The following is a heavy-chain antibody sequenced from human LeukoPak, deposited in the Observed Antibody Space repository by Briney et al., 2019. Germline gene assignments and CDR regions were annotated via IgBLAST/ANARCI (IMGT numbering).Heavy chain of an antibody. CDR2: IKQDESEK. Sequence: GGSLRLSCAASGFSFGSYWMSWVRQAPGKGLEWVANIKQDESEKYYVDSVKGRFTISRDNAKNSLFLQMNSLRAEDTAVYYCAGDGLKGDSLDYWGQGTLVTVSS. V-gene: IGHV3-7*03. D-gene: IGHD2-21*01. CDR3: AGDGLKGDSLDY. CDR1: GFSFGSYW. J-gene: IGHJ4*02.